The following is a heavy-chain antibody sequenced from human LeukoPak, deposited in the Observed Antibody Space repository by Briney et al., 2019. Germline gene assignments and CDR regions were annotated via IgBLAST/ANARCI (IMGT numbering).Heavy chain of an antibody. CDR2: IKEDGSEK. V-gene: IGHV3-7*03. J-gene: IGHJ5*02. Sequence: GGSLRLSCAASGFTLSAHWMSWVRQAPGKGLEWVANIKEDGSEKYYVDSVRGRFTISRDNVKNSLYLQMNSLRAEDTAVYYCAKDIVGSSSPWFDPWGQGTLVTVSS. CDR3: AKDIVGSSSPWFDP. CDR1: GFTLSAHW. D-gene: IGHD6-6*01.